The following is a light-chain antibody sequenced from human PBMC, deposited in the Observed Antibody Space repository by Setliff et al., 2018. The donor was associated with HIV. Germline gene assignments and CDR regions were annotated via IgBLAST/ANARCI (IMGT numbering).Light chain of an antibody. V-gene: IGLV2-23*02. CDR3: CSYAGSSALYV. CDR2: DVS. CDR1: SSDVGGYNY. J-gene: IGLJ1*01. Sequence: QSALTQPASASGSPGQSIIISCTGTSSDVGGYNYVSWYQQHPGKAPKLMIYDVSKRPSGVSNRFSGSKSGNTASLTISGLQAEDEADYYCCSYAGSSALYVFGTGTKVTVL.